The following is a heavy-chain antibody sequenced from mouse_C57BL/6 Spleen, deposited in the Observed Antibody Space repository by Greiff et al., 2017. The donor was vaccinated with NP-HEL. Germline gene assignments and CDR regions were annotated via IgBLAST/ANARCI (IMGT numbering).Heavy chain of an antibody. V-gene: IGHV1-64*01. Sequence: PGQGLEWIGMIHPNSGSTNYNEKFKSKATLTVDKSSSTAYMQLSSLTSEDSAVYYCARSGSLDYWGQGTTLTVSS. CDR2: IHPNSGST. D-gene: IGHD1-1*01. J-gene: IGHJ2*01. CDR3: ARSGSLDY.